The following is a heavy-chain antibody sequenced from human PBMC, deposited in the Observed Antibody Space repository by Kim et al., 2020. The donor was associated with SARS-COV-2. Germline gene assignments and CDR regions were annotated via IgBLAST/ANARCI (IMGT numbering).Heavy chain of an antibody. V-gene: IGHV3-48*04. Sequence: GGSLRLSCAASGFSFGGHSMNWVRQAPGKGLEWIAYIMSSGSLIFYADSVKGRFTISRDNARNSLYLQMSSLRAEDTAVYYCARGLGSYDYKDHLFDL. J-gene: IGHJ5*02. D-gene: IGHD3-16*01. CDR3: ARGLGSYDYKDHLFDL. CDR1: GFSFGGHS. CDR2: IMSSGSLI.